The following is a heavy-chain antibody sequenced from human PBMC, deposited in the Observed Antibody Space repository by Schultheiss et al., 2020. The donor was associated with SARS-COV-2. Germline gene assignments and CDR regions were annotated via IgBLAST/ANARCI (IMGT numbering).Heavy chain of an antibody. J-gene: IGHJ4*02. D-gene: IGHD5-12*01. CDR1: GFTFSSYA. V-gene: IGHV3-74*01. CDR2: INSDGSST. Sequence: GESLKISCAASGFTFSSYAMSWVRQAPGKGLVWVSRINSDGSSTSYADSVKGRFTISRDNAKNTLFLQMNSLGAGDTAVYYCARDQNGYGINVYYFDYWGQGTLVTVSS. CDR3: ARDQNGYGINVYYFDY.